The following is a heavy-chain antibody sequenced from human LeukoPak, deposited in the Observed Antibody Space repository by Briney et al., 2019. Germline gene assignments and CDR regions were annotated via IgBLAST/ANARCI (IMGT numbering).Heavy chain of an antibody. CDR3: ARARGGRTYSETGGYPVFDK. V-gene: IGHV3-48*04. J-gene: IGHJ4*02. D-gene: IGHD2-8*02. CDR2: ISNDLTTI. CDR1: GFTFSDYR. Sequence: QAGGSLRLSCAASGFTFSDYRMNWVRQAPGKGLEWISYISNDLTTIHHAASVKGRFTISRDNSRNSLYLQMDSLRAEDTAVYFCARARGGRTYSETGGYPVFDKWGQGTLVTVSS.